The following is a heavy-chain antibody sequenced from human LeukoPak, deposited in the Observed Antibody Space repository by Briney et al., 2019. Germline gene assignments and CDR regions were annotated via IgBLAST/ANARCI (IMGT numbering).Heavy chain of an antibody. CDR2: ISYDGSNT. CDR1: GFTFSSYG. J-gene: IGHJ4*02. V-gene: IGHV3-33*05. D-gene: IGHD6-19*01. CDR3: AKDLEPYTSGWYGDY. Sequence: GGSLRLSCAASGFTFSSYGMHWVRQAPGKGLEWVAVISYDGSNTYYADSVKGRFTISRDNSKNTLYLQMNSLRVEDTAVYHCAKDLEPYTSGWYGDYWGQGTLVTVSS.